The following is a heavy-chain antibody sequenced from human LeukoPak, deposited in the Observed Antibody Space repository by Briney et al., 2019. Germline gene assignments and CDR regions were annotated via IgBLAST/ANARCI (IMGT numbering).Heavy chain of an antibody. Sequence: GASVKVSCKASGYTFTSYGISWVRQAPGQGLEWMGWMNPNSGNTGYAQKFQGRVTITRNTSISTAYMELSSLRSEDTAVYYCARGLLSFMRSDYSNYWDNWFDPWGQGTLVTVSS. CDR2: MNPNSGNT. CDR3: ARGLLSFMRSDYSNYWDNWFDP. CDR1: GYTFTSYG. D-gene: IGHD4-11*01. J-gene: IGHJ5*02. V-gene: IGHV1-8*03.